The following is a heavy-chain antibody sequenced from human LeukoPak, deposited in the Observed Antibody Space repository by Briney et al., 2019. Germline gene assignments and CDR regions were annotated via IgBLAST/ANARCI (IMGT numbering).Heavy chain of an antibody. D-gene: IGHD5/OR15-5a*01. J-gene: IGHJ4*02. CDR2: TTAEGAKYA. V-gene: IGHV3-43*02. CDR3: ARDHVYGGADY. CDR1: GFSFTDYP. Sequence: GGSLRPSCATSGFSFTDYPMNWVRQAPGKGLEWISNIRTTAEGAKYAYYADSVKGRFTISRDNSKSSLFLQMNSLRTEDTALYYCARDHVYGGADYWGQGTLVTVSS.